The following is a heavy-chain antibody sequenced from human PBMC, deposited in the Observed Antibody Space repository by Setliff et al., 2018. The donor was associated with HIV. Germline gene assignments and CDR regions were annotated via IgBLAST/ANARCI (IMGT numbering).Heavy chain of an antibody. V-gene: IGHV4-39*01. Sequence: SETLSLTCTVSGGSFTSRSYYWGWIRQPPGKGLEWIGSIFYSGITYYNPSLKSRVTISVDTSKSQFSLNLTSVTAADTAVYYCVRPSFGIGGGSMFDSWGQGIVVTVSS. CDR2: IFYSGIT. CDR1: GGSFTSRSYY. J-gene: IGHJ4*02. D-gene: IGHD3-3*01. CDR3: VRPSFGIGGGSMFDS.